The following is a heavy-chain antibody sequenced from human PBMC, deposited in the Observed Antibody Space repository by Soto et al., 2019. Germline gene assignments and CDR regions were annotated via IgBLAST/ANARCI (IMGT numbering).Heavy chain of an antibody. CDR3: ARHGFGTLHGLVDV. V-gene: IGHV4-59*08. J-gene: IGHJ6*02. CDR2: IQYSGYS. Sequence: QVQLQESGPGLVKPSETLSLTCTVSGDSLTNYYCSWFRQPPGKGLEWIGYIQYSGYSAYNLSLKRRVTMSMDTSKTQFSLMLESVTATDTAVYYCARHGFGTLHGLVDVWAQGTTVIVSS. D-gene: IGHD3-10*01. CDR1: GDSLTNYY.